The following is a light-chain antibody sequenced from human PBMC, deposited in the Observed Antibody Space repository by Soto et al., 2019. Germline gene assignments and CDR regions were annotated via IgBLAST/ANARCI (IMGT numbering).Light chain of an antibody. CDR1: QSVTSN. CDR2: GAS. V-gene: IGKV3D-15*01. J-gene: IGKJ1*01. CDR3: QQYNNWPPQT. Sequence: EIVMTQSPATLSVSPGERATLSCRASQSVTSNLAWYQQKPGQAPRLLIYGASTRASGIPARFSGSGSGTEFTLTISSLQSEDFAVYYWQQYNNWPPQTFGQGTKVEIK.